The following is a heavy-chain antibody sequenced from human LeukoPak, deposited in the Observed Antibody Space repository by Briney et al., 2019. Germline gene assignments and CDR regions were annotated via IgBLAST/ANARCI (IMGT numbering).Heavy chain of an antibody. Sequence: GGSLRLSCVVSGFTFSSFAMSWVRQAPGKRLEWVSAISDSGVSTYYADSLRGRFAIYRDNSKNTLYLQMNSLRAEDTALYYCAKDLIEGYSGYGHFDYWGQGTLVTVSS. CDR1: GFTFSSFA. J-gene: IGHJ4*02. D-gene: IGHD5-12*01. CDR3: AKDLIEGYSGYGHFDY. V-gene: IGHV3-23*01. CDR2: ISDSGVST.